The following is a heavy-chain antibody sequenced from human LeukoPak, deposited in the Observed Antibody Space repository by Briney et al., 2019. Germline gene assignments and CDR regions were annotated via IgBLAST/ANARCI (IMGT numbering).Heavy chain of an antibody. J-gene: IGHJ5*02. V-gene: IGHV3-30*03. D-gene: IGHD4-17*01. CDR2: ISYDGSNK. CDR1: GFTFSSYG. Sequence: GGSLRLSCAASGFTFSSYGMHWVRQAPGKGLEWVAVISYDGSNKYYADSVKGRFTISRDNSKNTLYLQMNSLRAEDTAVYYCARGGVDGDYTHHWGQGTLVTVSS. CDR3: ARGGVDGDYTHH.